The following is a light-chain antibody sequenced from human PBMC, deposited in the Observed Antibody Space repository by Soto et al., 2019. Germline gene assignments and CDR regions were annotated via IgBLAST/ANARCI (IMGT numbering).Light chain of an antibody. Sequence: QSVLTQPPSASGSPGQSVAISCTGTSSDVGGYNYVSWYQQHPGKAPKLMIYEVNKRPSGVPDRFPGSKSGNTASLTVSGLQAEDEDDYYCSSYAGSSNVFRTGTTVTVL. CDR2: EVN. CDR1: SSDVGGYNY. V-gene: IGLV2-8*01. J-gene: IGLJ1*01. CDR3: SSYAGSSNV.